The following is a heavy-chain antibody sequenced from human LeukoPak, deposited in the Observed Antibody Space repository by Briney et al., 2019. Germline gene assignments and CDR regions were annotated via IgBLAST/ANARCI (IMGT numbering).Heavy chain of an antibody. CDR3: ARDRGYSYIDY. Sequence: GGSLRLSCAASGFPFSNYPMYWVRQAPGKGLERVATISYDGSNKYHADSVKGRFTISRDDSKNTLSLQMNSLRAEDTAVYYCARDRGYSYIDYWGQGTLVTVSS. D-gene: IGHD5-18*01. J-gene: IGHJ4*02. CDR2: ISYDGSNK. CDR1: GFPFSNYP. V-gene: IGHV3-30*04.